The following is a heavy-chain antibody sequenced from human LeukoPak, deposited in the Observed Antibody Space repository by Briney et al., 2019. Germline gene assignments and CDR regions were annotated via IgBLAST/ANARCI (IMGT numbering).Heavy chain of an antibody. J-gene: IGHJ6*03. Sequence: PGGSLRLSCAASGFTFDDYTMHWVRQAPGKGLEWVSLISWDGGSTYYADSVKGRFTISRDNSKNSLYLQMNSLRTEDTALYYCARFTLYYYYMDVWGKGTTVTVSS. CDR2: ISWDGGST. V-gene: IGHV3-43*01. CDR1: GFTFDDYT. CDR3: ARFTLYYYYMDV. D-gene: IGHD3-3*01.